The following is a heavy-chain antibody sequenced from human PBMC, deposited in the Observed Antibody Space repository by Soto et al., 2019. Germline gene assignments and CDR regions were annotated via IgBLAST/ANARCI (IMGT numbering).Heavy chain of an antibody. J-gene: IGHJ6*02. CDR3: TRPGVYGDYRGYYYCMDV. CDR2: IRSKANSYAT. D-gene: IGHD4-17*01. Sequence: EVQLVESGGGLVQPGGSLKLSCAASGFTFSGSAMHWVRQASGKGLEWVGRIRSKANSYATAYAASVKGSSTISRDDSKRTAYLQIHSLRTEYTAVYYCTRPGVYGDYRGYYYCMDVWGQGTTVTVCS. V-gene: IGHV3-73*02. CDR1: GFTFSGSA.